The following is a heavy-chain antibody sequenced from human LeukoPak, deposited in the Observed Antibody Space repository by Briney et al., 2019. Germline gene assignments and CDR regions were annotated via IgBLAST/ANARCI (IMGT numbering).Heavy chain of an antibody. CDR2: ISARGGST. J-gene: IGHJ4*02. CDR3: AKVGEPYGSGSYYVDY. V-gene: IGHV3-23*01. CDR1: GFTFSSYA. Sequence: GGSLRLSCAASGFTFSSYAMSWVRQAPGKGLEWVSAISARGGSTYYADSVTGRFTISRDNSKNTLYLQMNSLRAEDTAVYYCAKVGEPYGSGSYYVDYWGQGTLVTVSS. D-gene: IGHD3-10*01.